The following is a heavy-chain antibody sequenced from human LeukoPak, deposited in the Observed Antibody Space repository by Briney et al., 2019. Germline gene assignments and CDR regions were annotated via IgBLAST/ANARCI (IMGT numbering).Heavy chain of an antibody. CDR3: ARGATYAYYQDY. V-gene: IGHV3-23*01. J-gene: IGHJ4*02. D-gene: IGHD1-26*01. CDR2: ISGSGGST. Sequence: GGSLRLSCAASGFTFSSYAMSWVRQAPGKGLEWVSAISGSGGSTYYADSVKGRFTISRDNAKYTLYLQMNSLRAEDTAVYYCARGATYAYYQDYWGQGTLVTVSS. CDR1: GFTFSSYA.